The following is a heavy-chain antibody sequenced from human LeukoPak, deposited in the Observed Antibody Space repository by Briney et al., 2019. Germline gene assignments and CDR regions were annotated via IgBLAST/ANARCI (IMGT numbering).Heavy chain of an antibody. D-gene: IGHD6-13*01. CDR2: IYYSGST. CDR1: GGSITGYY. Sequence: SETLSLTCTVSGGSITGYYWGWIRQPPGKGLEWIGSIYYSGSTYYNPSLKSRVTISVDTSKNQFSLKLSSVTAADTAVYYCARQAIPGIAAAGRPGGVKMNWFDPWGQGTLVTVSS. V-gene: IGHV4-39*01. J-gene: IGHJ5*02. CDR3: ARQAIPGIAAAGRPGGVKMNWFDP.